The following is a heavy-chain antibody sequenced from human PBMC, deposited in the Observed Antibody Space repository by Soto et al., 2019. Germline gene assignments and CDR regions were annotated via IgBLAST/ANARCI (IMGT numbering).Heavy chain of an antibody. D-gene: IGHD3-10*01. V-gene: IGHV4-31*03. CDR1: GGSISRGGYY. CDR2: IYYSGST. J-gene: IGHJ5*02. Sequence: SETLSLTCTVPGGSISRGGYYWSWIRQHPGKGLEWIGYIYYSGSTYYNPSLKSRVTISVDTSKNQFSLKLSSVTAADTAVYYCARADRDNWFDPWGQGTLVTVSS. CDR3: ARADRDNWFDP.